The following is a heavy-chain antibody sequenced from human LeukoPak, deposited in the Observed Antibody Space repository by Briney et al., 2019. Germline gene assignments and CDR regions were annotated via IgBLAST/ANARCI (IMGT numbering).Heavy chain of an antibody. V-gene: IGHV1-69*05. CDR1: GGTFSSYA. Sequence: SVKVSCKASGGTFSSYAISWVRQAPGQGLEWMGGIIPIFGTANYAQKFQGRVTITTDESTSTAYMELSSLRSEDTAVYYCAGERITMIVVVPRFGAFDIWGRGTMVTVSS. CDR3: AGERITMIVVVPRFGAFDI. D-gene: IGHD3-22*01. J-gene: IGHJ3*02. CDR2: IIPIFGTA.